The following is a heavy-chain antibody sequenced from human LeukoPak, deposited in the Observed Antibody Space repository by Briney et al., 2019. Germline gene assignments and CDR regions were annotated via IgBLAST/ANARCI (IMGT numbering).Heavy chain of an antibody. CDR2: IRSKTDGGTI. V-gene: IGHV3-15*01. D-gene: IGHD1-26*01. CDR3: TTGIVGALDY. J-gene: IGHJ4*02. Sequence: PGGSLRLSCAASGFTFSNAWMNWVRQAPGKGLEWVGRIRSKTDGGTIDYAAPVKGRFTISRDDSKNKLYLQMNSLKSEDTAVYDCTTGIVGALDYWGQGTLVTVSS. CDR1: GFTFSNAW.